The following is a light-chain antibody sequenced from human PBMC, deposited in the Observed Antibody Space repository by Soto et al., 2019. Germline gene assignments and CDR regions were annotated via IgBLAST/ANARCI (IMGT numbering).Light chain of an antibody. Sequence: DIVMTQSPDSLAVSLGERATINCKSSRSVLYSSNNKNYLAWYQQIPGQPPKLLIYWASTRESGVPDRFSGSESGTDFTLTISSLQAEDVAVYYCQQYNSTPPVTFGPGTKVDIK. CDR2: WAS. CDR1: RSVLYSSNNKNY. J-gene: IGKJ3*01. CDR3: QQYNSTPPVT. V-gene: IGKV4-1*01.